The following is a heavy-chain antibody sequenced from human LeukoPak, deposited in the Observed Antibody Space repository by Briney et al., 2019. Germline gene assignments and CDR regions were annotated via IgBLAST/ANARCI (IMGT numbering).Heavy chain of an antibody. CDR3: VRSFRIPYCSGNSCYPTDFDF. V-gene: IGHV3-74*01. CDR2: VNGNGRST. D-gene: IGHD2-15*01. CDR1: GFSVSSYW. Sequence: GGSLRLSCATSGFSVSSYWLHWVRRSPAKGLVWVSRVNGNGRSTSYADSVKGRFTISRDNAKNTLYLHMTSLRVEDSAVYYCVRSFRIPYCSGNSCYPTDFDFWGQGTLVTVSS. J-gene: IGHJ4*02.